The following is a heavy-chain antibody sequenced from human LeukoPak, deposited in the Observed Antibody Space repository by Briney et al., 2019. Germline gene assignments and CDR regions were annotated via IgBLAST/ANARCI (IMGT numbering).Heavy chain of an antibody. J-gene: IGHJ4*02. V-gene: IGHV5-51*01. CDR3: ARLDSNTWYDY. CDR2: IYPGDSDI. CDR1: GYSFTNYW. D-gene: IGHD6-13*01. Sequence: GESLKISCKGSGYSFTNYWIGWVRQMPGKGLEWMGVIYPGDSDIRYNPSFQGHVTISADESINTAYLQWSSLKASDTAMYYCARLDSNTWYDYWGQGTLVTVSS.